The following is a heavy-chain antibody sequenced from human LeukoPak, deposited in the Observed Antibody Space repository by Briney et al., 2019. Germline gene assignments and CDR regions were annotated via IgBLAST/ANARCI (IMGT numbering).Heavy chain of an antibody. CDR1: GFTFSSYG. D-gene: IGHD3-22*01. CDR3: ASLSPLYYHDSLIY. CDR2: ISYDGSNK. Sequence: GGSLRLSCAASGFTFSSYGMHWVRQAPGKGLEWVAVISYDGSNKYYADSVKGRFTISRDNSKNTLYLQMNSLRAEDTAVYYCASLSPLYYHDSLIYWGQGTLVTVSS. J-gene: IGHJ4*02. V-gene: IGHV3-30*03.